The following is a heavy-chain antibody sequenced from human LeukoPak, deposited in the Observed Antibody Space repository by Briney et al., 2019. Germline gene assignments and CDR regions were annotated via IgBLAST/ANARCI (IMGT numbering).Heavy chain of an antibody. CDR1: GGSISSGGYY. J-gene: IGHJ3*02. V-gene: IGHV4-61*08. D-gene: IGHD2-21*02. CDR2: IYHSGST. Sequence: SETLSLTCTVSGGSISSGGYYWSWIRQPPGKGLEWIGYIYHSGSTYYNPSLKSRVTISVDTSKNQFSLKLSSVTAADTAVYYCARDQLAYCGGDCYSSAFDIWGQGTMVTVSS. CDR3: ARDQLAYCGGDCYSSAFDI.